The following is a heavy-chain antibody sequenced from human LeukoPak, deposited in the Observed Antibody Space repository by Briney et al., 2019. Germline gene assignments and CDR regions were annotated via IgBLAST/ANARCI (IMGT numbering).Heavy chain of an antibody. Sequence: ASVKVSCKASGYTFTLYYMHWVRQAPGQGLEWMGWINPNSGNTNYAQKLQGRVTMTTDTSTSTAYMELRSLRSDDAAVYYCARDDYGDSKGRFDPWGQGTLVTVSS. CDR1: GYTFTLYY. CDR3: ARDDYGDSKGRFDP. J-gene: IGHJ5*02. V-gene: IGHV1-18*04. CDR2: INPNSGNT. D-gene: IGHD4-17*01.